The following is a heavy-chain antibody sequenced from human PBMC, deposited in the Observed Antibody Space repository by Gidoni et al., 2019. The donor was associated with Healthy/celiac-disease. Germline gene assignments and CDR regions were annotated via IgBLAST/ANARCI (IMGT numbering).Heavy chain of an antibody. CDR2: IYHSGIT. Sequence: QVQLQESGPGLVKPSETMSLTCAVSGYSISSGYYWGWIRQPPGKGLEWIGSIYHSGITYYNPSLKIRVTISVDTSKNQFSLKLSSVTAADTAVYYCARGGFRELPPFNWFDPWGQGTLVTVSS. CDR1: GYSISSGYY. D-gene: IGHD3-10*01. J-gene: IGHJ5*02. CDR3: ARGGFRELPPFNWFDP. V-gene: IGHV4-38-2*01.